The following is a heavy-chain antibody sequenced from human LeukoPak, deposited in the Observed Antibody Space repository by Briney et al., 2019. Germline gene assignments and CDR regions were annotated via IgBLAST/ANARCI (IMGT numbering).Heavy chain of an antibody. CDR1: GGSISGYY. D-gene: IGHD2-15*01. CDR3: ARDLRRVVVAATDDY. CDR2: ISSSSSTI. J-gene: IGHJ4*02. V-gene: IGHV3-11*04. Sequence: LSLTCTVSGGSISGYYWSWIRQSPGKGLEWVSYISSSSSTIYYADSVKGRFTISRDNAKNSLYLQMNSLRAEDTAVYYCARDLRRVVVAATDDYWGQGTLVTVSS.